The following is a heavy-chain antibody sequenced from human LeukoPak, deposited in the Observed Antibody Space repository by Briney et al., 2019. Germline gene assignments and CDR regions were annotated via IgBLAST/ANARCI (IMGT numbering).Heavy chain of an antibody. V-gene: IGHV1-2*02. Sequence: ASVKVSCKASGYTFTGYYMHWVRQAPGQGIEWMGWINPNSGGTNYAQKFQGRVTMTRDTSISTAYMELSRLRSDDTAVYYCARENTQYYYDSSGYYYDYWGQGTLVTVSS. D-gene: IGHD3-22*01. CDR1: GYTFTGYY. J-gene: IGHJ4*02. CDR2: INPNSGGT. CDR3: ARENTQYYYDSSGYYYDY.